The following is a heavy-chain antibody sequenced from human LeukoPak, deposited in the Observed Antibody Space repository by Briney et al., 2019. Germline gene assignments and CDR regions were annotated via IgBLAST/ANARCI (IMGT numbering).Heavy chain of an antibody. CDR3: AKIGYSYGCIDY. CDR2: ISYDGSNK. V-gene: IGHV3-30*18. D-gene: IGHD5-18*01. J-gene: IGHJ4*02. CDR1: GFTFSSYG. Sequence: GRSLSLSCAASGFTFSSYGMHWVRQAPGKGLEWVAVISYDGSNKYYADSVKGRFTISRDNSKNTLYLQMNSLRAEDTAVYYCAKIGYSYGCIDYWGQGTLVTVSS.